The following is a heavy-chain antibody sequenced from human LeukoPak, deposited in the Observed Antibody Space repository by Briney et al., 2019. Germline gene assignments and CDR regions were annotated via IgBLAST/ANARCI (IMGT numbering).Heavy chain of an antibody. CDR1: GFTFSSYS. CDR3: ARGSTPSYYYDSSGHFDY. J-gene: IGHJ4*02. V-gene: IGHV3-21*01. D-gene: IGHD3-22*01. Sequence: GGSLRLSCAASGFTFSSYSMNWVRQAPGKGLEWVSSISSSSSYIYYADSVKGRFTISRDNAKNSMYLQMNSLRAEDTAVYYCARGSTPSYYYDSSGHFDYWGQGTLVTVSS. CDR2: ISSSSSYI.